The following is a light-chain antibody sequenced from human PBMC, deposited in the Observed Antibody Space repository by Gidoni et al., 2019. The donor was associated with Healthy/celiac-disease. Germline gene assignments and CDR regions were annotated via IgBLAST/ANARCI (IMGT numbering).Light chain of an antibody. Sequence: EIVLTQSPAPLSLSPGERATLPCRASQSVSSYLAWYQQKPGQAPRLLIYDASNRATGIPARFSGSGSGTDFTLTISSLEPEDFAVYYCQQRGTFGQGTKLEIK. J-gene: IGKJ2*01. V-gene: IGKV3-11*01. CDR3: QQRGT. CDR2: DAS. CDR1: QSVSSY.